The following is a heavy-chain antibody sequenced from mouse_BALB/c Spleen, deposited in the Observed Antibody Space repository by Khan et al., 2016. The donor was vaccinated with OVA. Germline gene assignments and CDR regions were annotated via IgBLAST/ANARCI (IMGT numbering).Heavy chain of an antibody. CDR1: GYSFTGYF. CDR3: ARKNGSDFDY. CDR2: INPHIGET. D-gene: IGHD1-1*01. Sequence: VQLLPSGPELMKPGTSVKISCKASGYSFTGYFMNWVMQSHGKSLEWIGRINPHIGETFYNQKFKGKATLTVDESSSTAHMALRSLASEDSTVYYCARKNGSDFDYWGQGTTLTV. V-gene: IGHV1-20*02. J-gene: IGHJ2*01.